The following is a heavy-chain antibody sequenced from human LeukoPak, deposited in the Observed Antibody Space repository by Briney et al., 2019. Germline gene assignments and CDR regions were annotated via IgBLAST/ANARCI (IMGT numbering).Heavy chain of an antibody. V-gene: IGHV4-4*02. D-gene: IGHD2-15*01. J-gene: IGHJ4*02. CDR1: GGSISSGYW. CDR3: ATYGPTSGGYTFEY. Sequence: PSGTLSLTYAVSGGSISSGYWWSWVRQPPMKGLEWIGEIIDSGSTNYNPSLKGRITISLDKTKNQFSLNVYSVTAADTAVYYCATYGPTSGGYTFEYWGQGILVTVSS. CDR2: IIDSGST.